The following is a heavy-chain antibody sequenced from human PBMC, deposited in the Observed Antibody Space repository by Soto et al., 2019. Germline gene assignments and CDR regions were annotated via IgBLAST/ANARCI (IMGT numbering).Heavy chain of an antibody. D-gene: IGHD1-7*01. CDR3: ARDREISPWNYSTPTGADDAFDI. V-gene: IGHV1-2*02. J-gene: IGHJ3*02. Sequence: QVQLVQSGAEVKKPGASVKVSCKASGYTFTGYYMHWVRQAPGQGLEWMGWINPNSGGTNYAQKFQGRVTMTRDTSINTADRELSRVGTDDKAVYYCARDREISPWNYSTPTGADDAFDIWGQGTMVTVSS. CDR2: INPNSGGT. CDR1: GYTFTGYY.